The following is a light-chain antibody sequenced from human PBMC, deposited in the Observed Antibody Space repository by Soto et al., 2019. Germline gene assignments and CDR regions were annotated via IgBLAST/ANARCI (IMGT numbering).Light chain of an antibody. J-gene: IGKJ1*01. V-gene: IGKV3-15*01. Sequence: ETVMTQSPATLSVSPGERATLSCRASQSINSNLAWYQKKPGQTPRLLIYAASTRATGIPARFSGSGSGADFTLTISSLQSEDSAVYYCQQYNDWPRTFGPGTKVEVK. CDR2: AAS. CDR1: QSINSN. CDR3: QQYNDWPRT.